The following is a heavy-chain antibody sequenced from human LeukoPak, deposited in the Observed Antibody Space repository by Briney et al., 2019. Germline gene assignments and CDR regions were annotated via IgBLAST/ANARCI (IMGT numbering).Heavy chain of an antibody. J-gene: IGHJ4*02. D-gene: IGHD3-22*01. V-gene: IGHV3-66*02. CDR2: IYSGGST. Sequence: GGCLRLSCAASGFTVSSNYMSGVRQAPGKGLEWVSVIYSGGSTYYAAYVKGRFTISRDNTKNTLYLQMNSLRAEDTAVYYCARDSDSSGYFTFDYWGQGTLVTVSS. CDR1: GFTVSSNY. CDR3: ARDSDSSGYFTFDY.